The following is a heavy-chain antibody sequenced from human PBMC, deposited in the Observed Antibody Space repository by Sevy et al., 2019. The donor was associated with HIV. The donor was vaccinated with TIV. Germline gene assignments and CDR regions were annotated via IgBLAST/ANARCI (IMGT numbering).Heavy chain of an antibody. CDR3: AKVGYCSSTSCYSIYYGMDV. D-gene: IGHD2-2*02. J-gene: IGHJ6*02. CDR1: GFTFSRNA. V-gene: IGHV3-23*01. CDR2: ITGSGGST. Sequence: GGSLRLSCAASGFTFSRNAMSWVRQAPGKGLEWASGITGSGGSTYYADSVKGRFTISRDNSKNTVYLQMNSLRVEDTAVYYCAKVGYCSSTSCYSIYYGMDVWGQGTTVTVSS.